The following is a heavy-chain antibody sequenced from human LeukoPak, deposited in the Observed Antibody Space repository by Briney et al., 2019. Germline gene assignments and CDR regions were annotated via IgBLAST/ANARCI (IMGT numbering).Heavy chain of an antibody. D-gene: IGHD2-15*01. CDR3: AKGPRPRYCSGSSCYSGAFDI. Sequence: GGSLRLSCAASGFTFSGYGMHWVRQAPGKGLEWVAVISYDGSNKYYADSVKGRFTISRDNAKNTLYLQMNSLRAEDTAVYYCAKGPRPRYCSGSSCYSGAFDIWGQGTMVTVSS. J-gene: IGHJ3*02. V-gene: IGHV3-30*18. CDR1: GFTFSGYG. CDR2: ISYDGSNK.